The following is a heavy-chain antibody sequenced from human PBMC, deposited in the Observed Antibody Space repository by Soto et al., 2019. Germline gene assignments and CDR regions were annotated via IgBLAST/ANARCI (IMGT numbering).Heavy chain of an antibody. CDR2: ISGYNGNT. V-gene: IGHV1-18*04. J-gene: IGHJ6*02. CDR3: ARDVFCGGAPACPDMDV. Sequence: AASVQVACKASGYTFSGYSITWVRQAPGQGLEWMGRISGYNGNTSYARTLRGRLTLTTDTSTSTAYMELRSLTSDDTAVYYCARDVFCGGAPACPDMDVWGQGTTVTVSS. D-gene: IGHD2-21*01. CDR1: GYTFSGYS.